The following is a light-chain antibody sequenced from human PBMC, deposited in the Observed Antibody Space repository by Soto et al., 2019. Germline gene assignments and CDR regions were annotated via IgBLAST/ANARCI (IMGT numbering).Light chain of an antibody. CDR3: QEYGTSRT. CDR2: GAS. V-gene: IGKV3-20*01. Sequence: EIVLTQSPGTLSLSPGERATLSCRASQTSSTNSLAWYQQKPGQAPRLLIYGASSRATGTPDRFSGSGSGTDFTLTITRLEPEDFAVYFCQEYGTSRTFGQGTKVEIK. J-gene: IGKJ1*01. CDR1: QTSSTNS.